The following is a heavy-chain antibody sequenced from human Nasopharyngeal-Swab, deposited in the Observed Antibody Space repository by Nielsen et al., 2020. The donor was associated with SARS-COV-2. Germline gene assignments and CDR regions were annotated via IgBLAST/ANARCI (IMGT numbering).Heavy chain of an antibody. Sequence: GGSLRLSCAASGFTFSRYWMNWVRQAPGKGPEWVANINEDGSEKFYVDSVKGRFTISRDNAKNSLYLQMNSLRAEDTAVYYCARGPLTYGSRWSPDYWGQGTLVTVSS. CDR1: GFTFSRYW. CDR2: INEDGSEK. D-gene: IGHD6-13*01. V-gene: IGHV3-7*04. J-gene: IGHJ4*02. CDR3: ARGPLTYGSRWSPDY.